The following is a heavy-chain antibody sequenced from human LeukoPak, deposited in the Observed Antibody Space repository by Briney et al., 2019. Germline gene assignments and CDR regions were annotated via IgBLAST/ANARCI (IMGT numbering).Heavy chain of an antibody. CDR2: ISGSGAYT. J-gene: IGHJ1*01. CDR3: AKYFAGGCYYKLAH. CDR1: GFTFSSYA. Sequence: GGSLKLSCTASGFTFSSYAMNWVRQAPGKGLEWVSSISGSGAYTYYADSVKGRFTISRDNSKNTLYLQMNSLRAEDTAVYYCAKYFAGGCYYKLAHWGQGTLVTVSS. V-gene: IGHV3-23*01. D-gene: IGHD3-10*01.